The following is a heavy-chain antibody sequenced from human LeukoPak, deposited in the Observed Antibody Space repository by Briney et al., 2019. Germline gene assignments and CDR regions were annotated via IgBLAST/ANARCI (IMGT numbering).Heavy chain of an antibody. CDR1: GFTFSSYSMN. J-gene: IGHJ6*03. CDR2: IYYSGIT. D-gene: IGHD3-10*01. V-gene: IGHV4-39*01. CDR3: ARHQEAMVRGVLYYMDV. Sequence: GSLRLSCAASGFTFSSYSMNWVRQAPGKGLEWIGSIYYSGITYRNPSLKSRVTISVDTSKNQFSLRLSSVTAADTAVYYCARHQEAMVRGVLYYMDVWGKGTTVTISS.